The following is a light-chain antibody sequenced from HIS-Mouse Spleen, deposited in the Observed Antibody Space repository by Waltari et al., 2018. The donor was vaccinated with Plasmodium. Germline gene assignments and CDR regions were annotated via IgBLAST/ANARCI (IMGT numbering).Light chain of an antibody. V-gene: IGLV2-23*03. Sequence: QSALTQPASVSGSPGQSINISCTGTSSDVGSYNLVSWYQQHPGKAPKLMIYEGSKRPSGVSNRFSGSKSGNTASLTISWLQAEDEADYYCCSYAGSSTFVVFGGGTKLTVL. J-gene: IGLJ2*01. CDR2: EGS. CDR1: SSDVGSYNL. CDR3: CSYAGSSTFVV.